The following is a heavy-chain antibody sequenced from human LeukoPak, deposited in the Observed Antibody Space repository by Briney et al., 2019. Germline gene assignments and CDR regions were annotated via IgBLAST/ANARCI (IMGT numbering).Heavy chain of an antibody. J-gene: IGHJ5*02. CDR2: IYYSGST. Sequence: SETLSLTCTVSGGSISSSSYYWGWIRQPPGKGLEWIGSIYYSGSTYYSPSLKSRVTISVDTSKNQFSLKLSSVTAADTAVYYCARLVTMVRGVRRNWFDPWGQGTLVTVSS. CDR3: ARLVTMVRGVRRNWFDP. V-gene: IGHV4-39*01. CDR1: GGSISSSSYY. D-gene: IGHD3-10*01.